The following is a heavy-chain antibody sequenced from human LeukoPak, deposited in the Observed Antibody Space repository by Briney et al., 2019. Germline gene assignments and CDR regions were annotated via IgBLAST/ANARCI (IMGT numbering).Heavy chain of an antibody. J-gene: IGHJ5*02. CDR1: GYSFTSYW. CDR3: ARAYCTNGVCYHGWFDP. Sequence: GESLKISCKGSGYSFTSYWIGWVRQMPGKGLEWMGIICPGDSDTRYSPSFQGQVTISADKSISTAYLQWSSLKASDTAMYYCARAYCTNGVCYHGWFDPWGQGTLVTVSS. CDR2: ICPGDSDT. D-gene: IGHD2-8*01. V-gene: IGHV5-51*01.